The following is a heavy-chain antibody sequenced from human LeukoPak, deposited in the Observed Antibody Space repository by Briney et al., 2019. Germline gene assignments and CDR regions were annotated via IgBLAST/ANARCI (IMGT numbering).Heavy chain of an antibody. V-gene: IGHV3-23*01. CDR2: ISGSGGST. CDR1: GFTFSSYS. Sequence: GGSLRLSCAASGFTFSSYSMTWVRQAPGQGLEWVSSISGSGGSTYHADPVKGRFTISRDISKNALYLQMISLRAEDTAAYYCAKSRASSGVAPAGYDYWGQGTLVTVSS. J-gene: IGHJ4*02. D-gene: IGHD6-13*01. CDR3: AKSRASSGVAPAGYDY.